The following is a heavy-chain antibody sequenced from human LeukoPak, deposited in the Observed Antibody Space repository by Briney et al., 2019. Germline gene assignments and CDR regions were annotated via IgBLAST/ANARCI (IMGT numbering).Heavy chain of an antibody. CDR3: ARGHIPTYGILPGVFEY. J-gene: IGHJ4*02. CDR1: GFTFGHYG. V-gene: IGHV3-33*01. Sequence: TGGSLRLSCAASGFTFGHYGMHWVRQAPGKGLEWVATIWYDGNINHYAESVRGRFTVSRDNFKSMVFLQMNSLRVDDTAVYYCARGHIPTYGILPGVFEYWGRGTLVSVSS. CDR2: IWYDGNIN. D-gene: IGHD3-9*01.